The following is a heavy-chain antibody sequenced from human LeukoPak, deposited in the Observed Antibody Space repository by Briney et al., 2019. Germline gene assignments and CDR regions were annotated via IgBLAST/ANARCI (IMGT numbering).Heavy chain of an antibody. CDR3: ARGDGYNFFDY. CDR2: FYVGGAT. CDR1: GFSVTNNY. D-gene: IGHD5-24*01. J-gene: IGHJ4*02. V-gene: IGHV3-53*01. Sequence: GGSLRLSCAVSGFSVTNNYMSWVRQAPGKGLEWVSVFYVGGATYYADSVKGRVTISRDNSENTLYLQMKSLRAEDTAVYYCARGDGYNFFDYWGQGTLVTVSS.